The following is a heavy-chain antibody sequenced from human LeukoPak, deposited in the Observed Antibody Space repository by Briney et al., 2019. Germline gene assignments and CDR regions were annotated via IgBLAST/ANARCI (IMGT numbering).Heavy chain of an antibody. D-gene: IGHD4-17*01. J-gene: IGHJ4*02. CDR1: GYTFTSYD. CDR3: VSRGCRDYGCRDY. Sequence: ASVKVSCKASGYTFTSYDINWVRQATGQGLEWMGWMNPNSGNTGYAQKFQGRVTMTRNTSISTAYMELSSLRSEDTAVYYCVSRGCRDYGCRDYWGQGTLVTVSS. V-gene: IGHV1-8*01. CDR2: MNPNSGNT.